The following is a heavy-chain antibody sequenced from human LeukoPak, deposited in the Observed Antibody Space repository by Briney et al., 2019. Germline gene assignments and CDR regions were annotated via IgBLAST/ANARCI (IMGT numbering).Heavy chain of an antibody. J-gene: IGHJ4*02. D-gene: IGHD3-22*01. Sequence: GESLRLSCAASGFTFSSYWMSWVRQAPGKGLEWVANIKQDGSEKYDVDSVKGRFTISRDNAKNSLYLQMNSLRAEDKAVYFCARGSTYYYDRPLDYWGQGTLVTVSS. CDR1: GFTFSSYW. CDR3: ARGSTYYYDRPLDY. V-gene: IGHV3-7*01. CDR2: IKQDGSEK.